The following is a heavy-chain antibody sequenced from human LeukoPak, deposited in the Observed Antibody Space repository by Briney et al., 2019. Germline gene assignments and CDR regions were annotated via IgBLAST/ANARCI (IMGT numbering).Heavy chain of an antibody. CDR3: ARDLLTVVPAAPPTDY. CDR2: IRYDGINE. Sequence: GGSLRLSCAASGFRFSSYGMHWVRQAPGKGLDWVAYIRYDGINEYYADSVKGRFTISRDLSKNTLFLQMNSLRPEDTAVYYCARDLLTVVPAAPPTDYWGQGTLVTVSS. V-gene: IGHV3-30*02. D-gene: IGHD2-2*01. CDR1: GFRFSSYG. J-gene: IGHJ4*02.